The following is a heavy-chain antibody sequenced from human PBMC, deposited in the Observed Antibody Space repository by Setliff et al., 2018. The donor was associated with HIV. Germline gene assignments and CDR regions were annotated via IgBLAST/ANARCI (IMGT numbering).Heavy chain of an antibody. CDR2: IGAFNGIT. Sequence: ASVKVSCKASGYTFTDFGITWVRQAPGQGLEWMGWIGAFNGITHYPQNLQGRVTMTTDTSTRTAYMELRSLRSDDTAVYFCARAGAAETSHFDYWGRGTLVTVSS. V-gene: IGHV1-18*01. D-gene: IGHD2-15*01. J-gene: IGHJ4*02. CDR3: ARAGAAETSHFDY. CDR1: GYTFTDFG.